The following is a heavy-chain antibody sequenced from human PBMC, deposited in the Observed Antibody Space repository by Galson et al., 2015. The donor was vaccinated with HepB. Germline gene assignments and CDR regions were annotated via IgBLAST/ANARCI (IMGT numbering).Heavy chain of an antibody. Sequence: SVKVSCKASGYTFTSYDINWVRQATGQGLEWMGWMNPNSGNTGYAQKFQGRVTMTRNTSISTAYMELSSLRSEDTAVYYCARGGLYCSGGSCYSWFAFDYWGQGTLVTVSS. J-gene: IGHJ4*02. D-gene: IGHD2-15*01. V-gene: IGHV1-8*01. CDR1: GYTFTSYD. CDR2: MNPNSGNT. CDR3: ARGGLYCSGGSCYSWFAFDY.